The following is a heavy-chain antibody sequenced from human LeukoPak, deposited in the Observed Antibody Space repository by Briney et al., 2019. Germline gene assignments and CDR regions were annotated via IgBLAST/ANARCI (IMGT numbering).Heavy chain of an antibody. Sequence: GGSLRLSCAASGFTFSSYWMSWVRQAPGKGLEWVANIKQDGSEKYYVDSVKGRFTISRDNAKNSLYLQMNSLRAEDTALYYCAKEKGATYYYDSSGYLNAFDIWGQGTMVTVSS. V-gene: IGHV3-7*03. CDR2: IKQDGSEK. CDR1: GFTFSSYW. CDR3: AKEKGATYYYDSSGYLNAFDI. J-gene: IGHJ3*02. D-gene: IGHD3-22*01.